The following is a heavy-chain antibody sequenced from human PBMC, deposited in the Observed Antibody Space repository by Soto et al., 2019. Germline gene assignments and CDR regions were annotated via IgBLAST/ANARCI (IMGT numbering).Heavy chain of an antibody. V-gene: IGHV3-23*01. Sequence: GGSLRLSCAASGFTFSSYAMSWVRQAPGKGLEWVSAISGSGGSTYYADSVKGRFTISRDNSKNTLYLQMNSLRAEDTAVYYWAKPVRMVRGAMMPNFDYWGQGTLVTVSS. D-gene: IGHD3-10*01. CDR2: ISGSGGST. J-gene: IGHJ4*02. CDR1: GFTFSSYA. CDR3: AKPVRMVRGAMMPNFDY.